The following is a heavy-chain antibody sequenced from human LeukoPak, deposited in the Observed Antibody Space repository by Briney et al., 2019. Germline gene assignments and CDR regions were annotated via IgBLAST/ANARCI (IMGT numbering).Heavy chain of an antibody. CDR1: GFTFSSYA. J-gene: IGHJ4*02. CDR2: ISGSGGST. D-gene: IGHD2-2*01. V-gene: IGHV3-23*01. CDR3: AKDGVDIVVVPAAIPDF. Sequence: GGSLRLSCAASGFTFSSYAMSWVRQAPGKGLEWVSAISGSGGSTYYADSVEGRFTISRDNSKNTLYLQMNSLRAEDTAVYYCAKDGVDIVVVPAAIPDFWGQGTLVTVSS.